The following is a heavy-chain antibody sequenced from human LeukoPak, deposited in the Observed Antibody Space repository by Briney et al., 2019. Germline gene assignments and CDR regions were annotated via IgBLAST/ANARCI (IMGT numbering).Heavy chain of an antibody. CDR2: IYYSGST. Sequence: SETLSLTCTVSGGSISSYYWSWIRQPPGKGLEWIGYIYYSGSTNYNPSLKSRVTISVDTSKNQFSLKLSSVTAADTAVYYCARGPSVTISYVWGSYRYKNPFDYWGQGTLVTVSS. D-gene: IGHD3-16*02. J-gene: IGHJ4*02. V-gene: IGHV4-59*12. CDR1: GGSISSYY. CDR3: ARGPSVTISYVWGSYRYKNPFDY.